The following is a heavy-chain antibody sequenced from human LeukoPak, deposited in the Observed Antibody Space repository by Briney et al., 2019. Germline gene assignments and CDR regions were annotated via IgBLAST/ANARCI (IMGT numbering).Heavy chain of an antibody. Sequence: ASVKVSXKASRYTFTSYDINWVGPATGQGLEWMGWMNPNSGNTGYAQRLQGRVTITRNTSISTAYMELSSLRSEDTAVYYCVRGAGSCSSTSCALGYWGQGTLVTVSS. CDR1: RYTFTSYD. CDR2: MNPNSGNT. J-gene: IGHJ4*02. CDR3: VRGAGSCSSTSCALGY. D-gene: IGHD2-2*01. V-gene: IGHV1-8*03.